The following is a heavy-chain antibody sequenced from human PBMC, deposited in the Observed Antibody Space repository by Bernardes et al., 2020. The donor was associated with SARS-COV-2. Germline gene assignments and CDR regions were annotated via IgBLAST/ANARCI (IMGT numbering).Heavy chain of an antibody. CDR3: AASDSESDFARPDYFGMDV. V-gene: IGHV1-58*01. Sequence: SVKVSCKASGFTFSKSAVQWVRQARGQGRDWMGGIVVGSGNTHYPQKFQGRVTLTRDVSTGTAYMELRGLRSEDTAAYYCAASDSESDFARPDYFGMDVWGQGTTVTVS. D-gene: IGHD2-21*02. CDR1: GFTFSKSA. J-gene: IGHJ6*02. CDR2: IVVGSGNT.